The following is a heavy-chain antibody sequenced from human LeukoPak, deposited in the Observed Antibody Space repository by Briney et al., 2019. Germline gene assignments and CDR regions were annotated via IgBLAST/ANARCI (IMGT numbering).Heavy chain of an antibody. CDR1: GGSISSGSYY. D-gene: IGHD3-10*01. Sequence: SETLSLTCTVSGGSISSGSYYWSWIRQPAGTGLEWIGRIYTSGSTNYNPSLKSRVTISVDTSKNQFSLKLSSVTAADTAVYYCARDLGGWFDPWGQGTLVTVSS. CDR3: ARDLGGWFDP. CDR2: IYTSGST. V-gene: IGHV4-61*02. J-gene: IGHJ5*02.